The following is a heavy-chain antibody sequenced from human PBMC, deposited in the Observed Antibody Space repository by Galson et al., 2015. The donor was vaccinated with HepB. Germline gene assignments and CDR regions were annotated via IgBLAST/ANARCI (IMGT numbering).Heavy chain of an antibody. V-gene: IGHV3-21*01. CDR2: ISSSTRYF. CDR1: GFTFSSYT. D-gene: IGHD6-19*01. Sequence: SLRLYCAASGFTFSSYTMYWVRQAPGKGLEWVASISSSTRYFYYADSLGGRFTISRDNAENSLFLQMNSLRAEDTALYYCARDMTSSGWYSAFDIWGQGTMVTVSS. J-gene: IGHJ3*02. CDR3: ARDMTSSGWYSAFDI.